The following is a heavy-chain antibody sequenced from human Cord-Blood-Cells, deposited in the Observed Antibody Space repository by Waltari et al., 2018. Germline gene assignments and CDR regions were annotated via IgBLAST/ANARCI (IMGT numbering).Heavy chain of an antibody. CDR2: INHIGST. CDR1: GWSFSGSY. V-gene: IGHV4-34*01. CDR3: ARPGNDYGDYGYYFDY. Sequence: QVQLQQWGAGRLKPSETLSLPCAVYGWSFSGSYWSWIRPPPGKGLEWIGEINHIGSTNYNPSLKSRVTISVDTSKNQFSLKLSSVTAADTAVYYCARPGNDYGDYGYYFDYWGQGTLVTVSS. J-gene: IGHJ4*02. D-gene: IGHD4-17*01.